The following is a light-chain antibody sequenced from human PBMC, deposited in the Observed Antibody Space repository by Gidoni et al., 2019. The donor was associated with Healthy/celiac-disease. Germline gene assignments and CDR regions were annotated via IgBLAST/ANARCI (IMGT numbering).Light chain of an antibody. CDR3: QQLNSYPYT. J-gene: IGKJ2*01. CDR2: AAS. V-gene: IGKV1-9*01. Sequence: DIQLTQSPSFMSASVGDRVTITCRASQGISSYLAWYQQKPGKAPKLLIYAASTLQSVVPSRFSGSCSGTEFTLTISSLQPEDFATYFCQQLNSYPYTFGQGTKLEIK. CDR1: QGISSY.